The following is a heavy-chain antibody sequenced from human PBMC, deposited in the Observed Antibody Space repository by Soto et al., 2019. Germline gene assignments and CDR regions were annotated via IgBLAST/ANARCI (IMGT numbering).Heavy chain of an antibody. CDR2: ISYDGSNK. V-gene: IGHV3-30*18. Sequence: GGSLRLSCAASGFTFSSYGMHWVRQVPGKGLEWVAVISYDGSNKYYADSVKGRFTISRDNSKNTLYLQMNSLRAEDTAVYYCAKRSSGWSFDPWGQGTLVTVSS. D-gene: IGHD6-19*01. CDR3: AKRSSGWSFDP. J-gene: IGHJ5*02. CDR1: GFTFSSYG.